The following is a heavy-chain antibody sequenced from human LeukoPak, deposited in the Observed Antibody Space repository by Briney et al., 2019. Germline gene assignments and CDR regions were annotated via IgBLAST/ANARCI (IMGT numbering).Heavy chain of an antibody. J-gene: IGHJ5*02. CDR2: INHSGST. CDR3: ARHGVRPSGFWFDP. V-gene: IGHV4-38-2*02. Sequence: SETLSLTCTVSGYSISSGYYWSWIRQPPGKGLEWIGEINHSGSTNYNPSLKSRVTISVDTSKNQFSLKLSSVTAADTAVYYCARHGVRPSGFWFDPWGQGTLVTVSS. CDR1: GYSISSGYY. D-gene: IGHD3-10*01.